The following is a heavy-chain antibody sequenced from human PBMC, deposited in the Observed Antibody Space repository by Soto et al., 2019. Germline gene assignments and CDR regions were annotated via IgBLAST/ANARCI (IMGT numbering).Heavy chain of an antibody. Sequence: GGSLRLSCAASGFTFSSHWMSWVRQAPGKGLEWVANIKQDGSEKYYVDSVKGRFTISRDNAKNSLYLQMNSLRAEDTAVYYWAREEGQLLAFYFDYWGKGHLVTVPS. V-gene: IGHV3-7*05. J-gene: IGHJ4*02. D-gene: IGHD6-19*01. CDR3: AREEGQLLAFYFDY. CDR1: GFTFSSHW. CDR2: IKQDGSEK.